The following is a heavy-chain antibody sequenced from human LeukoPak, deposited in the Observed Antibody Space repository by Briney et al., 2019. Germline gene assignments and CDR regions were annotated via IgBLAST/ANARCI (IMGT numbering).Heavy chain of an antibody. V-gene: IGHV4-4*07. CDR1: GGSISSFF. J-gene: IGHJ4*02. CDR3: ARDRGGYGDFDY. CDR2: IFSNGTT. Sequence: SETLSLTCTVSGGSISSFFWTWIRQPAGKGLEWIGRIFSNGTTNYNPSLKSRVSMSVDTSKNQFSLKLSSVTAADTAVYYCARDRGGYGDFDYWGQGTLVTVSS. D-gene: IGHD5-12*01.